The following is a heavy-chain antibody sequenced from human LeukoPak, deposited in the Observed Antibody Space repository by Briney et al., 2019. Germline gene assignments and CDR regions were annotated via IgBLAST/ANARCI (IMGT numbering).Heavy chain of an antibody. CDR2: ISGSGGAT. CDR3: AKDCSF. J-gene: IGHJ4*02. CDR1: GFTFSNYA. D-gene: IGHD2-15*01. V-gene: IGHV3-23*01. Sequence: PGASVRLSCVGSGFTFSNYAMSWVRQAPGKGLEWVSAISGSGGATYYADSVKGRFTISRDNSRNTLYLQMNSLRAEDTAVYYCAKDCSFWGQGTLVTVSS.